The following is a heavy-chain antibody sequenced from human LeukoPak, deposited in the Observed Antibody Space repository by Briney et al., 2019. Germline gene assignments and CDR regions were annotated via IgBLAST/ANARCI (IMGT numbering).Heavy chain of an antibody. CDR1: GGTFSSYA. CDR3: ARGQGLRLWDY. Sequence: ASVKVSCKASGGTFSSYAISWVRQAPGQGLEWMGRIIPILGIANYAQKFQGRVTITADKSTSTAYMELRSLRSDDTAVYYCARGQGLRLWDYWGQGTLVTVSS. V-gene: IGHV1-69*04. CDR2: IIPILGIA. D-gene: IGHD5-12*01. J-gene: IGHJ4*02.